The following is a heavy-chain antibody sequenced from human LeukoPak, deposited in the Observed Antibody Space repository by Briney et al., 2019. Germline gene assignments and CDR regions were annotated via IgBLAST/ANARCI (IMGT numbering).Heavy chain of an antibody. V-gene: IGHV1-69*04. CDR2: IIPILGIA. J-gene: IGHJ6*02. D-gene: IGHD1-26*01. Sequence: SVKVSCKASGGTFSSYAISWVRQAPGQGLEWMGRIIPILGIANYAQKFRGRVTITADKSTSTAYMELSSLRSEDTAVYYCARDSSGSYSYYYYGMDVWGQGTTVTVSS. CDR3: ARDSSGSYSYYYYGMDV. CDR1: GGTFSSYA.